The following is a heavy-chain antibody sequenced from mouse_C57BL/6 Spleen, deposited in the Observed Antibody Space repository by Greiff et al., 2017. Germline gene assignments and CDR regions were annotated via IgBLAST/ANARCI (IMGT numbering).Heavy chain of an antibody. J-gene: IGHJ4*01. D-gene: IGHD2-5*01. CDR2: IDPSDSET. V-gene: IGHV1-52*01. CDR3: ARLAYYSNYVDAMDY. CDR1: GYTFTSYW. Sequence: QVQLQQPGAELVRPGSSVKLSCKASGYTFTSYWMHWVKQRPIQGLEWIGNIDPSDSETHYNQKFKDKATLTVDKSSSTAYMQLSSLTSEDSAVXYCARLAYYSNYVDAMDYWGQGTSVTVSS.